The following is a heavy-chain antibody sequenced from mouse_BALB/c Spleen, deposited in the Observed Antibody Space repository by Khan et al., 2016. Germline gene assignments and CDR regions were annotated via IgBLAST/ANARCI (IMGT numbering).Heavy chain of an antibody. D-gene: IGHD4-1*01. CDR1: GFNIKDTY. CDR2: IDTANGNT. V-gene: IGHV14-3*02. Sequence: VQLQQSGAELVKPGASVKLSCTASGFNIKDTYMHWVTQRPEQGLEWIGRIDTANGNTKYDPKFQGKATITADTSSNTVYLQLSSLTSGDTAVYYCANWDYWGQGTTLTVSS. CDR3: ANWDY. J-gene: IGHJ2*01.